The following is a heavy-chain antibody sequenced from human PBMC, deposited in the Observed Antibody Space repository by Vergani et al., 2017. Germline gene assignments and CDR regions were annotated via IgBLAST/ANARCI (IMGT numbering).Heavy chain of an antibody. V-gene: IGHV1-69*01. J-gene: IGHJ5*02. CDR1: GGTFSSYA. CDR2: IIPIFGTA. D-gene: IGHD3-10*01. Sequence: QVQLVQSGAEVKKPGSSVKVSCKASGGTFSSYAISWVRQAPGQGLEWMGGIIPIFGTANYAQKFQGRVTITADESTSTAYMELSSLRSEDTAVYYCARAGRVVRVVRYNXFDPWGQGTLVTVSS. CDR3: ARAGRVVRVVRYNXFDP.